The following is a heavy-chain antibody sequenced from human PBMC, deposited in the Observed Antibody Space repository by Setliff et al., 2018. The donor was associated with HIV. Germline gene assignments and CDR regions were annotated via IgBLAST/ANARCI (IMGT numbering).Heavy chain of an antibody. J-gene: IGHJ4*02. D-gene: IGHD2-2*02. CDR3: ARDPGALYHPDY. V-gene: IGHV1-2*02. CDR1: GYTFTGNY. Sequence: ASVKVSCKASGYTFTGNYIHWVRQAPGQGLEWMGWINPNSGGTNYEQKFQGRVTMTRDTSISTAYMELSRLRSDDTAVYYCARDPGALYHPDYWGQGTLVTVSS. CDR2: INPNSGGT.